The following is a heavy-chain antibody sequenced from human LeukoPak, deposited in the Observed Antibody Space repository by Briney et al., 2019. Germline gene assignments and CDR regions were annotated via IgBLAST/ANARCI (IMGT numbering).Heavy chain of an antibody. V-gene: IGHV1-2*02. Sequence: GASVKVSCKASGYTFTGYYMHWVRQAPGQGLEWMGWINPNSGGTNYAQKFQGRVTMTRDTSISTAYMELSSLRSEDTAVYYCARGWDSSSWGYYGMDVWGQGTTVTVSS. CDR3: ARGWDSSSWGYYGMDV. CDR2: INPNSGGT. CDR1: GYTFTGYY. D-gene: IGHD6-13*01. J-gene: IGHJ6*02.